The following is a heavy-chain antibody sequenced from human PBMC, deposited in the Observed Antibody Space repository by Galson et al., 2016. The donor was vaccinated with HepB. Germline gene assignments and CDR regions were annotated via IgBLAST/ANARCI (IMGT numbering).Heavy chain of an antibody. CDR1: GFSFSNSW. Sequence: SLRLSCAASGFSFSNSWMSWVRQTPGKGLEWVANINQDGREMSCGDSVKGRFTISRDNAKKSLYLQMNSLRVEDTAVYYCADMGATDDYWGQGTLVTVAS. CDR3: ADMGATDDY. D-gene: IGHD1-26*01. V-gene: IGHV3-7*01. CDR2: INQDGREM. J-gene: IGHJ4*02.